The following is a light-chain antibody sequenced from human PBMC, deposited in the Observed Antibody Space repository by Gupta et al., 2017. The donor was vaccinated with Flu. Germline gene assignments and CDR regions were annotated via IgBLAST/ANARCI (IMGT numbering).Light chain of an antibody. Sequence: LALSPGERATLSCRASQSISSRYLAWYQQKPGQAPRVLIYGASSRATGIPDRFSGSGSGTDFTLTISRLEPEDVAVYYCQQYETSPPRWTFARGTNVEIK. CDR1: QSISSRY. CDR3: QQYETSPPRWT. J-gene: IGKJ1*01. CDR2: GAS. V-gene: IGKV3-20*01.